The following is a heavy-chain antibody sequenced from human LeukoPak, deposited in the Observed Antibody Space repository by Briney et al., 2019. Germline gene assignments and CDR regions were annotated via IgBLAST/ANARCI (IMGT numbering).Heavy chain of an antibody. CDR3: ARLDSNWYFEL. V-gene: IGHV4-59*08. CDR1: GASITSYY. D-gene: IGHD3-3*01. Sequence: ETLSLTCTVSGASITSYYWGWIRQPPGKGLECIGYIYYSGSTNYNPSLKWRVSMSIGTSRAQFSLRLSSVTAADTAVYYCARLDSNWYFELWGRGTLVTVSS. J-gene: IGHJ2*01. CDR2: IYYSGST.